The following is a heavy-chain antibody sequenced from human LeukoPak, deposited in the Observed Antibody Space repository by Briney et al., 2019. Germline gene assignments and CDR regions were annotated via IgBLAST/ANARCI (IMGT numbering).Heavy chain of an antibody. CDR3: ARADYCDFHSDY. V-gene: IGHV4-59*01. CDR2: IYYSGST. Sequence: SETLSLTCSVSGGSISSYYWSWIRQPPGKGLEWIGYIYYSGSTNYNPSLKSRVTISVDTSKNQFSLKLSSVTAADTAVYYCARADYCDFHSDYWGQGTLVTVSS. D-gene: IGHD4-17*01. J-gene: IGHJ4*02. CDR1: GGSISSYY.